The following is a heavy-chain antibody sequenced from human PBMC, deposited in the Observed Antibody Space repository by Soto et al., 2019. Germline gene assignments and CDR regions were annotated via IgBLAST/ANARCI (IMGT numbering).Heavy chain of an antibody. Sequence: QVQLVESGGGVVRPGRSLRLSCAASGFTFRNHAMHWVRQAPGKRLGWVGLIWYDGTSKYYADSVKGRFTISRDNSKNTLYLEMNSLRVEDTAIYYCARDQGVVIIKDHWGQGTLVTVSS. D-gene: IGHD6-6*01. CDR1: GFTFRNHA. J-gene: IGHJ4*02. CDR2: IWYDGTSK. V-gene: IGHV3-33*08. CDR3: ARDQGVVIIKDH.